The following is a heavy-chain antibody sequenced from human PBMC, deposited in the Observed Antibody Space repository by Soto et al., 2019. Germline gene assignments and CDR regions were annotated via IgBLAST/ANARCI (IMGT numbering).Heavy chain of an antibody. Sequence: LVKLSCKASGGIFSAYAISWLRQAPGQGLEWMGGIIPLFGTPNYAQRFQGRVTITADESTSTAYMELSRLRSEDTAVYYCARDRDDYGSGNYYNRIDFWGHGTLVTVSS. CDR3: ARDRDDYGSGNYYNRIDF. V-gene: IGHV1-69*13. CDR2: IIPLFGTP. CDR1: GGIFSAYA. J-gene: IGHJ4*01. D-gene: IGHD3-10*01.